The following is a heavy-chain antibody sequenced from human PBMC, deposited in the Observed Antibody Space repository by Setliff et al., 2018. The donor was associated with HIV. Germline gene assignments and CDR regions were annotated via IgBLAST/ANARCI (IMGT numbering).Heavy chain of an antibody. CDR3: ARGFLNWLGFEQEYYGMDV. V-gene: IGHV4-4*07. J-gene: IGHJ6*02. CDR2: INTSGTT. CDR1: GDSISNYF. D-gene: IGHD3-3*01. Sequence: PSETLSLTCSVSGDSISNYFWTWIRQPAGKGLEWIGRINTSGTTNYNPSLKSRVTISVDTSKNQFSLKLNSVTAADTAVYYCARGFLNWLGFEQEYYGMDVWGQGTTVTVSS.